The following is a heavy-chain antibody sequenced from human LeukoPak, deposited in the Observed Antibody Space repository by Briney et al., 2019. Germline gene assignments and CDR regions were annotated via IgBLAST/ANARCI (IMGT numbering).Heavy chain of an antibody. CDR3: AELGITMIGGV. V-gene: IGHV3-30*18. CDR1: TSTFRTDG. J-gene: IGHJ6*04. CDR2: ISYDGVNA. D-gene: IGHD3-10*02. Sequence: GGSLRLSCAASTSTFRTDGMHWVRQASGKGLEWAAAISYDGVNAYYLDSVKGRFTISRDNSKKMLYLQMNSLRAEDTAVYYCAELGITMIGGVWGKGTTVTISS.